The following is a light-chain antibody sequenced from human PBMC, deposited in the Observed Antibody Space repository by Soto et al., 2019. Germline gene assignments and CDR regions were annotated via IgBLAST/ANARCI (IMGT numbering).Light chain of an antibody. CDR2: GAS. V-gene: IGKV1-33*01. Sequence: DIQMTQSPSSLSVSVGYRFTITCQANQDIKTFLHWYQQKPGKAPKVLIYGASYLEPGVPSMFSGTGSGTDFTFTISSLQPEDIATYYCQQYDSVPLTFGGGTTVDIK. CDR3: QQYDSVPLT. J-gene: IGKJ4*01. CDR1: QDIKTF.